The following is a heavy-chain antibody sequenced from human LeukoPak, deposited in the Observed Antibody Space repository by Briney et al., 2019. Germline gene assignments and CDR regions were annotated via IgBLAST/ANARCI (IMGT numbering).Heavy chain of an antibody. V-gene: IGHV4-59*01. Sequence: SETLSLTCTVSGGSISSYYWSRIRQPPGKGLEWIGYIYYSGSTNYNPSLKSRVTISVDTSKNQFSLKLSSVTAADTAVYYCARESGDYIGYWGQGTLVTVSS. CDR1: GGSISSYY. J-gene: IGHJ4*02. CDR2: IYYSGST. CDR3: ARESGDYIGY.